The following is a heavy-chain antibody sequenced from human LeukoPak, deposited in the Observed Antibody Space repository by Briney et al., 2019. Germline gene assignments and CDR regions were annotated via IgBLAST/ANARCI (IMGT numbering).Heavy chain of an antibody. CDR2: INPNSGGT. CDR3: ARDGAGSGSYHDWFDP. D-gene: IGHD1-26*01. CDR1: GYTFSAYY. Sequence: ASVKVSCKASGYTFSAYYIDWMRQAPGQGLEWMGWINPNSGGTNYAQTFQGRVTMTRDTSISTAYMELSGLRSEDTAVYYCARDGAGSGSYHDWFDPWGQGTLVTVSS. V-gene: IGHV1-2*02. J-gene: IGHJ5*02.